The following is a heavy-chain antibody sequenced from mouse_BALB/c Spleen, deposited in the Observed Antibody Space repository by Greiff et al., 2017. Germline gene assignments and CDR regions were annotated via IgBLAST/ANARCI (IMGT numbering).Heavy chain of an antibody. CDR2: IDPFNGGT. CDR1: GYSFTSYY. CDR3: ARWGYDYDEAY. V-gene: IGHV1S135*01. Sequence: EVQLQQSGPELMKPGASVKISCKASGYSFTSYYMHWVKQSHGKSLEWIGYIDPFNGGTSYNQKFKGKATLTVDKSSSTAYMHLSSLTSEDSAVYYCARWGYDYDEAYWGQGTLVTVSA. J-gene: IGHJ3*01. D-gene: IGHD2-4*01.